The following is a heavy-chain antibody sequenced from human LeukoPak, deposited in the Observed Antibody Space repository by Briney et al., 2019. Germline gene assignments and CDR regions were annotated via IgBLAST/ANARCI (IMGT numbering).Heavy chain of an antibody. CDR3: ARQKKRLVGWSYYYYMDV. D-gene: IGHD6-13*01. V-gene: IGHV4-39*01. J-gene: IGHJ6*03. Sequence: PSETLSLTCTVSGGSISSSSYYWGWIRQPPGKGLEWIGSIYYSGSTYYNPSLKSRVTISVDTSKNQFSLKLSSVTAADTAVYYCARQKKRLVGWSYYYYMDVWGKGTTVTISS. CDR1: GGSISSSSYY. CDR2: IYYSGST.